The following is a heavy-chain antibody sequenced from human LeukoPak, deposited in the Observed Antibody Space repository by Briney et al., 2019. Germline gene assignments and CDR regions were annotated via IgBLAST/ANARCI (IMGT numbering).Heavy chain of an antibody. V-gene: IGHV1-2*02. D-gene: IGHD3-9*01. CDR1: GYFFTGYH. CDR2: INPNNGGT. J-gene: IGHJ5*02. Sequence: ASVKVSCKASGYFFTGYHMHWVRQAPGQGLEWMGWINPNNGGTDYAQKFQGRVTMTRDTSISTAYMELSRLTSDDTAVYFCARGEGKRYFDWFFHWGQGTLVTVSS. CDR3: ARGEGKRYFDWFFH.